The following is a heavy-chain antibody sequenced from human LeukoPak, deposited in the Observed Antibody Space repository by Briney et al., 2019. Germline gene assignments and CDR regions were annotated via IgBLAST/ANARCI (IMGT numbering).Heavy chain of an antibody. CDR1: GFTFSGHF. CDR3: ARDLGYCTNGVCHTRFDY. D-gene: IGHD2-8*01. CDR2: ISINGDKT. V-gene: IGHV3-64D*06. Sequence: GGSLRLSCSASGFTFSGHFMHWVRQAPGKGLEYVSSISINGDKTYYAESVKGRFTISRDNSKNTLYLQLSSLRVEDTAVYYCARDLGYCTNGVCHTRFDYWGQGTLVAVSS. J-gene: IGHJ4*02.